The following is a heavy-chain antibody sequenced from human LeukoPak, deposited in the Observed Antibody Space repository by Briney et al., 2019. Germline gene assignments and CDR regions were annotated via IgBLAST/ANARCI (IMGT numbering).Heavy chain of an antibody. Sequence: PSETLSLTCTVSGGSISSSSYYWGWIRQPPGKGLEWIGSIYYSGSTNYNPSLKSRVTISVDKSKNQFSLKLSSVTAADTAVYYCATTLYHLGYCSSTSCPSWNYGMDVWGQGTTVTVSS. CDR2: IYYSGST. CDR1: GGSISSSSYY. CDR3: ATTLYHLGYCSSTSCPSWNYGMDV. V-gene: IGHV4-39*07. J-gene: IGHJ6*02. D-gene: IGHD2-2*01.